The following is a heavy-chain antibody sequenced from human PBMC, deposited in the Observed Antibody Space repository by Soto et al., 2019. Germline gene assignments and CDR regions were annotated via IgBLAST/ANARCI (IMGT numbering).Heavy chain of an antibody. CDR3: ARLAFIRPHYYYYGMDV. D-gene: IGHD4-17*01. V-gene: IGHV5-10-1*01. CDR2: IDPSDSYT. Sequence: GESLKISCKGSGHSFTSYWISWVRQMPGKGLEWMGRIDPSDSYTNYSPSFQGHVTISADKSISTAYLQWSSLKASDTAMYYCARLAFIRPHYYYYGMDVWGQGTTVTVSS. J-gene: IGHJ6*02. CDR1: GHSFTSYW.